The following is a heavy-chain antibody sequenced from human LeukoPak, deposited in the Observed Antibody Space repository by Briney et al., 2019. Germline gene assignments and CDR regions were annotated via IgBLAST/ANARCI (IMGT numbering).Heavy chain of an antibody. CDR2: IYYSGST. Sequence: SETLSLTCAVYGGSFSGYYWSWIRQPPGKGLEWIGSIYYSGSTYYNPSLKSRVTISVDTSKNQFSLKLRSVTAADTAVYYCARVTELFGRGSYYYYMDVWGEGTTVSVYS. D-gene: IGHD3-10*01. V-gene: IGHV4-34*01. J-gene: IGHJ6*03. CDR3: ARVTELFGRGSYYYYMDV. CDR1: GGSFSGYY.